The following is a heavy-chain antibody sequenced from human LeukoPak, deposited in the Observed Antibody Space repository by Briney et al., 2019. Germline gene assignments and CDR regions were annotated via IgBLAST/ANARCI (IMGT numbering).Heavy chain of an antibody. J-gene: IGHJ4*01. Sequence: SETLSLTCTVSGGSISSGDYYWSWIRQPPGKGLEWIGYIYYSGSTYYNPSLKSRVTISVDTSKNQFSLKLSSVTAADTAVYYCARGCRDDFWSGYYWDYWGHGTLVAVSS. D-gene: IGHD3-3*01. CDR1: GGSISSGDYY. V-gene: IGHV4-30-4*08. CDR3: ARGCRDDFWSGYYWDY. CDR2: IYYSGST.